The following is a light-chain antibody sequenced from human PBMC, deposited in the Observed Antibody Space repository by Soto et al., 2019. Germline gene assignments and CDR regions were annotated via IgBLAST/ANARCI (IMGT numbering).Light chain of an antibody. Sequence: DIQMTQSPSSLSASVGDRVTIACRASQSIVSYLSWYQQKPGKAPKLLIYAASSLQSGVPSRFSGSGSGTDFTLTISSLQPEDLAPYYGKQSYSTPPWTFGQGTKVEIK. CDR3: KQSYSTPPWT. CDR2: AAS. J-gene: IGKJ1*01. CDR1: QSIVSY. V-gene: IGKV1-39*01.